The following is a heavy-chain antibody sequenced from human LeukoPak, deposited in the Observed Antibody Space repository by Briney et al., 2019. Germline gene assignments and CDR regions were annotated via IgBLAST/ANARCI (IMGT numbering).Heavy chain of an antibody. D-gene: IGHD2-21*02. V-gene: IGHV3-66*01. CDR3: AREGDTSGYGMDV. CDR2: ISSGGST. Sequence: GGSLRLSCAASGFTVSSNYMSWVRQASGKGLEWVSVISSGGSTHYADSAEGRFTISRDNSKNTLYLQMNSLRAEDTGVYYCAREGDTSGYGMDVWGQGTTVTVSS. CDR1: GFTVSSNY. J-gene: IGHJ6*02.